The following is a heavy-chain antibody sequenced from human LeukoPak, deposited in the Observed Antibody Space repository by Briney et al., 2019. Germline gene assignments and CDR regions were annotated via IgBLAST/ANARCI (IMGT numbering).Heavy chain of an antibody. CDR3: ARGDGGSYQGRFDY. D-gene: IGHD1-26*01. V-gene: IGHV3-74*01. Sequence: GGSLRLSCAAPGFTFSSYWMHWVRQAPGKGLVWVSRIKSDDSSTSYADSVKGRFTISRDNAKNTLYLQMNSLRAEDTAVYYCARGDGGSYQGRFDYWGQGTLVTVSS. CDR2: IKSDDSST. CDR1: GFTFSSYW. J-gene: IGHJ4*02.